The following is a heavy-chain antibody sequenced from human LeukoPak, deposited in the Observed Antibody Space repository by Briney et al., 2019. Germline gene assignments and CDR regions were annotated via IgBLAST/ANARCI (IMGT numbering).Heavy chain of an antibody. V-gene: IGHV1-69*05. CDR2: IIPIFGTA. J-gene: IGHJ4*02. CDR3: ARVRWLLVNYFDY. Sequence: HGSSVKVSCKASGGTFSSYAISWVRQAPGQGLEWMGGIIPIFGTANYAQKLQGRVTMTTDTSTSTAYMELRSLRSDDTAVYYCARVRWLLVNYFDYWGQGTLVTVSS. D-gene: IGHD2-15*01. CDR1: GGTFSSYA.